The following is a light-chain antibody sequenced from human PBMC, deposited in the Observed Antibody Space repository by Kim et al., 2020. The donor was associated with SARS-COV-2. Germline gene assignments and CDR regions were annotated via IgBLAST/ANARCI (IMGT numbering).Light chain of an antibody. CDR1: QSVLYSSNNKNY. V-gene: IGKV4-1*01. CDR2: WAS. Sequence: DIVMTQSPDSLAVSLGERATINCKSSQSVLYSSNNKNYLAWYQQKPGQPPKLLIYWASTRESGVPDRFSGSGSGTDFTLTISSLQAEDMAVYYCQQYYSTPCSFGQGTKLAI. CDR3: QQYYSTPCS. J-gene: IGKJ2*04.